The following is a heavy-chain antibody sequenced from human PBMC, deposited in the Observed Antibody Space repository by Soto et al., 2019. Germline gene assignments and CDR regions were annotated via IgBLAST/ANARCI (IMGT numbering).Heavy chain of an antibody. CDR3: AREITAYLYLDL. CDR2: MNPNSGNT. CDR1: GYTFTSYD. V-gene: IGHV1-8*01. J-gene: IGHJ2*01. Sequence: QVQLVQSGAEVKKPGASVKVSCKASGYTFTSYDINWVRQATGQGLEWMGWMNPNSGNTGYAQKFQGRVTMTRNTAIGTAYMELSSLRSEDTAVYYCAREITAYLYLDLWGRGTLVTVSS. D-gene: IGHD3-16*01.